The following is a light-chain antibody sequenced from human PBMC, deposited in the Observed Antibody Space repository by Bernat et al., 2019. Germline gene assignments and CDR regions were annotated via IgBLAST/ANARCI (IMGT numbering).Light chain of an antibody. V-gene: IGKV1-39*01. J-gene: IGKJ2*01. CDR2: AAS. CDR3: QQSYSAPHT. CDR1: QSISSY. Sequence: DIQMTQSPSSLSASVGDRVIITCRASQSISSYLNWYQQKPGKAPKLLIYAASSLQSGVPSRCSGRGSGTDFTLTISSLRPEDFATYYCQQSYSAPHTCGQGTKLDI.